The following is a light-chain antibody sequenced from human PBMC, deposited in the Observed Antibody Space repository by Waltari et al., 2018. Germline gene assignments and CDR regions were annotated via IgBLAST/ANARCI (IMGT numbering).Light chain of an antibody. CDR1: GSNIGNNY. CDR2: DNN. CDR3: GTWDNSLSAGV. Sequence: QSGLTQPPSVSAAPGQKVTISCSGSGSNIGNNYVSWYQQLPGTAPKLLIYDNNKRPSGIPDRFSGSKSGTSATMSITGLQTGDEADYYCGTWDNSLSAGVFGGGTKLTVL. V-gene: IGLV1-51*01. J-gene: IGLJ3*02.